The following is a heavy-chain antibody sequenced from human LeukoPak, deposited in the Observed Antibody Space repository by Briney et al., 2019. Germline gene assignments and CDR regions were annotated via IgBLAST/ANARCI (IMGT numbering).Heavy chain of an antibody. CDR2: ISSSSSYI. CDR1: GFTFSSYS. D-gene: IGHD3-22*01. V-gene: IGHV3-21*01. Sequence: GGSLRLSCAASGFTFSSYSMNWVRQAPGKGREWVSSISSSSSYIYYADSVKGRFTISRDNAKNSLYLQMNSLRAEDTAVYYCARGRDEYYYDSSRPYYFDYWGQGTLVTVSS. CDR3: ARGRDEYYYDSSRPYYFDY. J-gene: IGHJ4*02.